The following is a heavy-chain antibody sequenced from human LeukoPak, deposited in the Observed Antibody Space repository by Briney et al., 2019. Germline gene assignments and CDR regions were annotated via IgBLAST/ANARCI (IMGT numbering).Heavy chain of an antibody. CDR2: INHSGST. D-gene: IGHD5-18*01. J-gene: IGHJ6*03. V-gene: IGHV4-34*01. CDR1: GGSFSGYY. Sequence: SETLSLTCAVYGGSFSGYYWSWIRQPPGKGLEWIGEINHSGSTNYNPSLKSRVTISVDSSKNQFSLKLSSVTAADTAVYYCARTTEGGYTYDYFYYYYMDVWGKGTTVTISS. CDR3: ARTTEGGYTYDYFYYYYMDV.